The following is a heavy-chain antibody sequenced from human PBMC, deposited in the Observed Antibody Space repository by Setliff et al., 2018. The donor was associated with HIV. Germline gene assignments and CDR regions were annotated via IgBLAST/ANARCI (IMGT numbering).Heavy chain of an antibody. J-gene: IGHJ2*01. CDR1: GYTFASYG. CDR3: ARYGSGWPLWYFDL. D-gene: IGHD6-19*01. V-gene: IGHV1-18*01. CDR2: INAYNGNT. Sequence: ASVKVSCKASGYTFASYGISWVRQAPGQGLEWMGWINAYNGNTHYAQKLQGRITMTTDTSTSTAYMELRSLRSDDTAVYYCARYGSGWPLWYFDLWGRGTLVTVSS.